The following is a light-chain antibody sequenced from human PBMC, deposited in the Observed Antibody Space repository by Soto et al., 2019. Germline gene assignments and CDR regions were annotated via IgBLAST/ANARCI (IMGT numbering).Light chain of an antibody. V-gene: IGLV2-14*01. J-gene: IGLJ1*01. CDR3: SSYTSSSTRV. Sequence: QSALTQPDSVSGAPGQSITISCTGTSSDVGGYNYVSWYQQHPGKAPKLMIYDVSNRPSGVSNRFSGSKSANTASLTISGLQAEYEADYYCSSYTSSSTRVFGTGTKLTVL. CDR1: SSDVGGYNY. CDR2: DVS.